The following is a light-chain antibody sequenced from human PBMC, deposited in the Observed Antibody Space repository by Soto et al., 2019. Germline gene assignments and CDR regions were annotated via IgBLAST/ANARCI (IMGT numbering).Light chain of an antibody. CDR3: QQYGSSPSWT. V-gene: IGKV3-20*01. CDR2: GAS. CDR1: QSVSSSY. Sequence: EHLFTQSASTLSLSPGERATLSRRASQSVSSSYLAWYQQKPGQAPRLLIYGASSRATGIPDRFSGSGSGTDFTLTISRLEPEDFAVYYCQQYGSSPSWTFGQGTKWIS. J-gene: IGKJ1*01.